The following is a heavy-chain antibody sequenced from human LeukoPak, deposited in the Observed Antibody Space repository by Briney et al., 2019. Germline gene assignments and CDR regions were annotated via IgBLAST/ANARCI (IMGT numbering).Heavy chain of an antibody. CDR1: GYTFTGYY. D-gene: IGHD2-15*01. CDR2: INPNSGST. J-gene: IGHJ1*01. V-gene: IGHV1-2*04. CDR3: ARGEGLGYCSGGSCYNEYFQH. Sequence: ASVKVSCKASGYTFTGYYMHWVRQAPGQGLEWMGWINPNSGSTNYAQKFQGWVTMTRDTSISTAYMELSRLRSDDTAVYYCARGEGLGYCSGGSCYNEYFQHWGQGTLVTVSS.